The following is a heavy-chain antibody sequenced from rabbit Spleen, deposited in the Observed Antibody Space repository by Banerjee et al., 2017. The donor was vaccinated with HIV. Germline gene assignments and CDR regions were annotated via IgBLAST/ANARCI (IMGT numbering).Heavy chain of an antibody. J-gene: IGHJ4*01. CDR3: ARDVGIDVYRFSL. D-gene: IGHD4-2*01. Sequence: QEQLVESGGGLVQPEGSLTLTCTASGFSFSSSYYMCWVRQAPGKGLEWIACIYTGDGNTYYASWVNGRFTISRNNAQNTVFLRMTSLTAADTATYFCARDVGIDVYRFSLWGQGTLVTVS. CDR1: GFSFSSSYY. V-gene: IGHV1S47*01. CDR2: IYTGDGNT.